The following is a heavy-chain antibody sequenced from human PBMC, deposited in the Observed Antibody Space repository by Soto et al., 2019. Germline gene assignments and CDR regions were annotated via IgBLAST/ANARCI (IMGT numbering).Heavy chain of an antibody. Sequence: QVQLAQSGAEVKKPGASVKVSCKASGYTFTGYFMHWVRQAPGQGLEWMGWINPNSGATKYAQKFQGRDPLTRDTSINTPYMEICMLRSDDAAVYYCARGGGTILAPLPWGQGTLVTVSS. CDR1: GYTFTGYF. CDR3: ARGGGTILAPLP. V-gene: IGHV1-2*02. D-gene: IGHD3-3*01. CDR2: INPNSGAT. J-gene: IGHJ5*02.